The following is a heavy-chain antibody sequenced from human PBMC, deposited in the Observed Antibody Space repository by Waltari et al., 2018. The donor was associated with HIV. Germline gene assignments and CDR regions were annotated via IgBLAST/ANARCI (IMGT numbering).Heavy chain of an antibody. CDR2: IYYDGSKK. V-gene: IGHV3-33*01. J-gene: IGHJ4*02. CDR1: GFTFKNFA. Sequence: QVQLVESGGGVVQPGRSLRLSCAASGFTFKNFAMNWVRQAPGKGLEWVGNIYYDGSKKFYGDSVRGRFTISRDNSKQILYLQMNSLRVEDTALYYCARDYNYAPDYWGREPSSSSP. D-gene: IGHD5-18*01. CDR3: ARDYNYAPDY.